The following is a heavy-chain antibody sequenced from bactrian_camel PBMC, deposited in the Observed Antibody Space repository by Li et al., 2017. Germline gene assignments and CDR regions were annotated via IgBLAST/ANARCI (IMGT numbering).Heavy chain of an antibody. D-gene: IGHD4*01. V-gene: IGHV3S40*01. J-gene: IGHJ4*01. Sequence: VQLVESGGGLVQPGGSLRLSCAASGFTFGDYCMNWYRQGPGKGLEWVSGITSGSSSTYYSDPVKGRFAISKDNANNTVYLQMNSLKPEDTAVYYCASSATWFFRPTDLRERGQGTQVTVS. CDR3: ASSATWFFRPTDLRE. CDR2: ITSGSSST. CDR1: GFTFGDYC.